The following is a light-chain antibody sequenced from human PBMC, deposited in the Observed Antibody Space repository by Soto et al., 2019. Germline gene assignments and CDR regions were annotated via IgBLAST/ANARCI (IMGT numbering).Light chain of an antibody. CDR2: DVS. Sequence: PGERATLSCRASQSISGYLAWYQQKPGQAPRLLIYDVSNRATGIPARFSGSGSGTDFTLTISSLEPEDFAIYYCQQRNNWQVTFGQGTRLEIK. CDR1: QSISGY. CDR3: QQRNNWQVT. V-gene: IGKV3-11*01. J-gene: IGKJ5*01.